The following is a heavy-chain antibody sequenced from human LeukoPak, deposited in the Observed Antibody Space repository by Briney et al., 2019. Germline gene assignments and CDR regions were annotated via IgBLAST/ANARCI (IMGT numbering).Heavy chain of an antibody. CDR2: IYPGDSDT. D-gene: IGHD3-22*01. CDR3: ARSPDDYYYDSSGYFDF. J-gene: IGHJ5*01. CDR1: GYSFTTYW. Sequence: GESLKISCEASGYSFTTYWIAWVRQMPGKGLEWMGIIYPGDSDTRYSPSSQGQVTISADKSISTAYLQWSSLTASDTAMYYCARSPDDYYYDSSGYFDFWGQGTLVTVSS. V-gene: IGHV5-51*01.